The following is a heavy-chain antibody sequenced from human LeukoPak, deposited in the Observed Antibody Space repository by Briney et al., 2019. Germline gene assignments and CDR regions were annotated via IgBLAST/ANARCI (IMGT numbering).Heavy chain of an antibody. J-gene: IGHJ4*02. CDR3: ARRDYSGSYYYFGY. D-gene: IGHD1-26*01. V-gene: IGHV4-59*08. CDR2: IYYSGST. Sequence: SETLSLTCTVSGGSISSYYWSWIRQPPGKGLEWIGYIYYSGSTNYNPSLKSRVTISVDTSKNQFSLKLSSVTAADTAVYYCARRDYSGSYYYFGYWGQGTLVTVSS. CDR1: GGSISSYY.